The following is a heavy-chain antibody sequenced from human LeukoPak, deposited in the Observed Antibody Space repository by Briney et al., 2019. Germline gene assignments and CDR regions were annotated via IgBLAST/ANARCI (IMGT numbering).Heavy chain of an antibody. V-gene: IGHV6-1*01. D-gene: IGHD6-13*01. Sequence: QTLSLTCAISGDSFSSSSATWDWLRQSPSRGLEWLGRTYYRSKWYNDYAVSVRSRIPIHPHTSKNQFSLQLNSVTPEDTGFYYCARRGMAFDYWGQGTLVTVSS. J-gene: IGHJ4*02. CDR3: ARRGMAFDY. CDR2: TYYRSKWYN. CDR1: GDSFSSSSAT.